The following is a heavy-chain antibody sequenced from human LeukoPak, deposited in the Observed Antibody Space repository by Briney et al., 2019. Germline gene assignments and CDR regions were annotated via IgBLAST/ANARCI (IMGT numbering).Heavy chain of an antibody. Sequence: GGSLRLSCAASGFTFSSYAMSWVRQAPGKGLEWVSATSGSGGSTYYADSVKGRFTISRDNSKNTLYLQMNSLRAEDTAVYYCAKDRSSGWYSILDYWGQGTLVTVSS. CDR1: GFTFSSYA. D-gene: IGHD6-19*01. CDR2: TSGSGGST. CDR3: AKDRSSGWYSILDY. V-gene: IGHV3-23*01. J-gene: IGHJ4*02.